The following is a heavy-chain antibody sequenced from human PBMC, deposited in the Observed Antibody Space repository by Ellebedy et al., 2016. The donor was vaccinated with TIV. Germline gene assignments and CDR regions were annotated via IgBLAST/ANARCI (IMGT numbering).Heavy chain of an antibody. J-gene: IGHJ6*02. CDR1: GGSISSGGYY. Sequence: MPSETLSLTCTVSGGSISSGGYYWSWIRQHPGKGLEWIGYIYYSGSTYYNPSLKSRVTISVDTSKNQFSLKLSSVTAADTAVYYCAGSGPFKGDYYYGMDVWGQGTTVTVSS. CDR2: IYYSGST. D-gene: IGHD3-10*01. V-gene: IGHV4-31*03. CDR3: AGSGPFKGDYYYGMDV.